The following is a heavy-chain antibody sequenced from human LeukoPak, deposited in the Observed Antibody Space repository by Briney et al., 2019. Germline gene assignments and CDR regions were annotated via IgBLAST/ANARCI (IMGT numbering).Heavy chain of an antibody. V-gene: IGHV4-59*08. J-gene: IGHJ5*02. CDR2: IYSSGST. Sequence: SETLSLTCSVSGDSISSYYWSWLRQPPGKGLEWIGYIYSSGSTKYNPSLKSRVTISIDTSRNQFSLTVHSVTAADTAMYYCARHPRSCSGGGTCYSWFDASGQGTLVTVSS. CDR3: ARHPRSCSGGGTCYSWFDA. D-gene: IGHD2-15*01. CDR1: GDSISSYY.